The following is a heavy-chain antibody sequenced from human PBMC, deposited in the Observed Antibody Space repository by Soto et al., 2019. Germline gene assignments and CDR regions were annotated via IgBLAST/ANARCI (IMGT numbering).Heavy chain of an antibody. CDR2: IYYSGST. Sequence: PSETLSLTCTVSGPSIRSGDYYWSWIRQHPGKGLEWIGYIYYSGSTYYNPHLKGRVTISVDTSKNQFSLKLSSVTAADMAVYYCARQDTGMVTWFDPWGQGTLVTVSS. J-gene: IGHJ5*02. D-gene: IGHD5-18*01. V-gene: IGHV4-30-4*08. CDR1: GPSIRSGDYY. CDR3: ARQDTGMVTWFDP.